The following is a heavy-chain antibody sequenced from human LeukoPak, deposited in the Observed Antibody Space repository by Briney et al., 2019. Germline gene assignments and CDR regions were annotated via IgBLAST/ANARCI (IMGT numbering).Heavy chain of an antibody. CDR3: ARDKAAAGTSCFDP. J-gene: IGHJ5*02. Sequence: SETLSLTCAVSGGSISSSNCWSWVRQPPGKGLEWIGEIYHSGSTNYNPSLKSRVIMSVDKSKNQFSLKLSSVTAADTAVYYCARDKAAAGTSCFDPWGQGTLVTVSS. CDR2: IYHSGST. V-gene: IGHV4-4*02. D-gene: IGHD6-13*01. CDR1: GGSISSSNC.